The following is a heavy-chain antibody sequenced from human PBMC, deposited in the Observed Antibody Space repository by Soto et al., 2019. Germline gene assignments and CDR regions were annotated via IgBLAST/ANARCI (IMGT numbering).Heavy chain of an antibody. Sequence: QVQLQESGPGLVKPSGTLSLTCAVSRGSISSSNWWSWVRQSPGKGLEWIGAMYHIGITTYSPYLMRRVTMSVANSKNQFSLKLSSVTAADMAVYYCARESYDESNVGYFDLWGRGTLVSVSS. V-gene: IGHV4-4*02. D-gene: IGHD3-3*01. CDR3: ARESYDESNVGYFDL. CDR2: MYHIGIT. J-gene: IGHJ2*01. CDR1: RGSISSSNW.